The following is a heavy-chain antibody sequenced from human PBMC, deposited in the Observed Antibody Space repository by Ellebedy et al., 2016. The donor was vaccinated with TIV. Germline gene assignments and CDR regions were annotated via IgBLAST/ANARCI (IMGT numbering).Heavy chain of an antibody. D-gene: IGHD3-22*01. Sequence: ASVKVSCKASGYTFTSYYMHWVRQAPGQGLEWMGIINPSGGSTSYAQKFQGRVTMTRDTSTSTVYMELSSLRSEDTAVYYCARSYDSSGYYYLRDAFDIWGQGTMVTVSS. V-gene: IGHV1-46*01. CDR3: ARSYDSSGYYYLRDAFDI. CDR1: GYTFTSYY. J-gene: IGHJ3*02. CDR2: INPSGGST.